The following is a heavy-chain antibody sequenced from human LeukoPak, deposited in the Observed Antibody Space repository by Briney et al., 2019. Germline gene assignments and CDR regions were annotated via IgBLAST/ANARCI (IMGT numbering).Heavy chain of an antibody. V-gene: IGHV1-2*02. CDR3: ARVSIFGVVTDYGMDV. Sequence: ASVKVSCKASGYTFTGYYMHWVRQAPGQGLEWMGWINPNSGVTNYAQKFQGRVTMTRDTSISTAYMELSRLRSDDTAVYYCARVSIFGVVTDYGMDVWGQGTTVTVSS. CDR2: INPNSGVT. D-gene: IGHD3-3*01. J-gene: IGHJ6*02. CDR1: GYTFTGYY.